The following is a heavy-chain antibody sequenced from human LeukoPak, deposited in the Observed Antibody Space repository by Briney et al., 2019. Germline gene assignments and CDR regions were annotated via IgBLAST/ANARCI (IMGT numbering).Heavy chain of an antibody. D-gene: IGHD6-19*01. J-gene: IGHJ4*02. CDR2: ISKDGSDR. Sequence: AGSLRLSCAASTLSSSTISIHWDSHAPGKGLEWVAVISKDGSDRYYADSVKGRFTISRDNSRNTLFLHMNSLGGEDTAVYYCARVPDSSGWAGDYWGQGTLVSVSS. CDR3: ARVPDSSGWAGDY. V-gene: IGHV3-30*04. CDR1: TLSSSTIS.